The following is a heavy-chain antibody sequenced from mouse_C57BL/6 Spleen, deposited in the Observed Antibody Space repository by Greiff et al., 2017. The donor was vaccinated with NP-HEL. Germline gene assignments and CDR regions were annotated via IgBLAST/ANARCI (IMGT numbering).Heavy chain of an antibody. CDR2: INPNNGGT. CDR3: ARGDYGSSYVLDY. Sequence: EVQLQQSGPELVKPGASVKISCKASGYTFTDYYMNWVKQSHGKSLEWMGDINPNNGGTSYNQKFKGKATLTVDKSSSTAYMELRSLTSEDSAVYYCARGDYGSSYVLDYWGQGTTLTVSS. J-gene: IGHJ2*01. CDR1: GYTFTDYY. D-gene: IGHD1-1*01. V-gene: IGHV1-26*01.